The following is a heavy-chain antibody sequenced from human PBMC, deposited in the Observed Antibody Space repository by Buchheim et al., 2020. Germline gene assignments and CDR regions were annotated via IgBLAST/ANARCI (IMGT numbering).Heavy chain of an antibody. Sequence: EVQLLESGGGLVQPGGSLRLSCAASGFTFSSSTMGWVRQAPGKGLEWVATVTSIGTTYYVDSVKGRFTISRDDSRSMVSLQMNSRGVDDTAVYYCANGGRHVDSCGQGT. V-gene: IGHV3-23*01. CDR2: VTSIGTT. CDR3: ANGGRHVDS. D-gene: IGHD3-16*01. CDR1: GFTFSSST. J-gene: IGHJ4*02.